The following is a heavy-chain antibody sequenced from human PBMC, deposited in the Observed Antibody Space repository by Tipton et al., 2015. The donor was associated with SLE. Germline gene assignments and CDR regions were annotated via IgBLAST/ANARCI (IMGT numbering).Heavy chain of an antibody. D-gene: IGHD6-25*01. J-gene: IGHJ3*02. CDR1: GGSIISSSYY. Sequence: TLSLTCTVSGGSIISSSYYWGWIRQSPGKGLEWIGSSYYSGSTYYSPSLKSRVTISVDTSKNQFSPKLSSVTAADTAFYYCASSGAGDAFDIWGQGTMVTVSS. V-gene: IGHV4-39*07. CDR3: ASSGAGDAFDI. CDR2: SYYSGST.